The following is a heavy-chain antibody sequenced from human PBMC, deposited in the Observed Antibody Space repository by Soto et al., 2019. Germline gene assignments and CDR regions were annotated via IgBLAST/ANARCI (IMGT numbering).Heavy chain of an antibody. V-gene: IGHV4-34*01. D-gene: IGHD5-18*01. CDR3: ARYGYHYGSFDY. CDR1: GGSFSGYY. J-gene: IGHJ4*02. Sequence: QVQLQQWGAGLLKPSETLSLTCAVYGGSFSGYYWSWIRQPPGKGLESIAEINHSGDINYNPSLKSRVTISGVTSKNQFSLNLNSLTAADTAVYYCARYGYHYGSFDYWGQGTLVTVSS. CDR2: INHSGDI.